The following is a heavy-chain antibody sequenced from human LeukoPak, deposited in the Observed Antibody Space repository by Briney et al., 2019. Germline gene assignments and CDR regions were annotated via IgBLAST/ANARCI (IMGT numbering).Heavy chain of an antibody. CDR1: GYTFTSYY. Sequence: ASVKVSCKASGYTFTSYYMHWVRQAPGQGLERMGIINPSGGSTSYAQKFQGRVTMTRDTSTSTAYMELRSLRSDDTAAYYCARDKGSIAAAGIIDYWGQGTLVTVSS. D-gene: IGHD6-13*01. CDR3: ARDKGSIAAAGIIDY. J-gene: IGHJ4*02. V-gene: IGHV1-46*01. CDR2: INPSGGST.